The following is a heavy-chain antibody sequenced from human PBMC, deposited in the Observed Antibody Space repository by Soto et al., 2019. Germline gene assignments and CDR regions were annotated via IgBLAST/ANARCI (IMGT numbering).Heavy chain of an antibody. J-gene: IGHJ5*02. CDR3: TRDASRDSSARGWFDP. CDR1: GFTFSNFG. D-gene: IGHD6-13*01. CDR2: ISSNSAYI. V-gene: IGHV3-21*01. Sequence: PGGSLRLSCEASGFTFSNFGMSWVRQAPGKGLEWVSTISSNSAYIYYTDALRGRFTISRDNAKNSLHLQVNSLRAEDTAVYYCTRDASRDSSARGWFDPWGPGTLVTVSS.